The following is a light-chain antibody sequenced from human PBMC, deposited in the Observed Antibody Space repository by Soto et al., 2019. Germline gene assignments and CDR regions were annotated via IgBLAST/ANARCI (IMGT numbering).Light chain of an antibody. CDR2: GAS. J-gene: IGKJ1*01. V-gene: IGKV3-15*01. CDR3: QQYNNGWP. CDR1: QSVSSN. Sequence: EIVMTQSPATLSVSPGERATLSCRASQSVSSNLAWYQQKPGQAPRLLIYGASTRATGIPARFSGSGSGTEFILTISSLQSEDFAVYYCQQYNNGWPFGNRTKVEIK.